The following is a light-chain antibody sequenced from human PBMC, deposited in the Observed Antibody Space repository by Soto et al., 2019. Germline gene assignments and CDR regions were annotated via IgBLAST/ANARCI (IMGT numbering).Light chain of an antibody. V-gene: IGKV3-11*01. CDR3: QQRSNWPLLT. J-gene: IGKJ4*01. CDR1: QSVSSY. CDR2: DAS. Sequence: EIVLTQSPATLSLSPGERATLSCRASQSVSSYLASYQQKPGQAPRLLIYDASNRATGIPARFSGSGSGTDFTLTISSLEPEDLAVYYCQQRSNWPLLTFGGGTKVEIK.